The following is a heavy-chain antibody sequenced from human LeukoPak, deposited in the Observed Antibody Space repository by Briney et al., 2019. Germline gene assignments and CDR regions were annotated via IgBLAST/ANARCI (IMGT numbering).Heavy chain of an antibody. CDR3: ARDLKPTVAAWEHRWFDP. Sequence: SETLSLTCTVSGGSISSSSYYWGWIRQPPGKGLEWIGSIYYSGSTYYNPSLKSRVTISVDTSKNQFSLKLSSVTAADTAVYYCARDLKPTVAAWEHRWFDPWGQGTLVTVPS. D-gene: IGHD2-15*01. CDR1: GGSISSSSYY. V-gene: IGHV4-39*07. CDR2: IYYSGST. J-gene: IGHJ5*02.